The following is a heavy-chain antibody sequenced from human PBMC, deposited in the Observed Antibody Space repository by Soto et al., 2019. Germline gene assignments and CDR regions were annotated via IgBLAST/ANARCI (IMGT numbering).Heavy chain of an antibody. V-gene: IGHV1-2*02. CDR3: ARDQRFLEWYFDN. CDR1: GYTFIDHY. CDR2: IDPNTGDT. Sequence: QVRLVQSGAEVKKPGASVKVSCKASGYTFIDHYLHWVRQAPGQGLEWMGWIDPNTGDTNYAQKFKGRVTMTRDTSVKTAYMELSRLRSDDRAVYYCARDQRFLEWYFDNRGQGTLVTVSS. J-gene: IGHJ4*02. D-gene: IGHD3-3*01.